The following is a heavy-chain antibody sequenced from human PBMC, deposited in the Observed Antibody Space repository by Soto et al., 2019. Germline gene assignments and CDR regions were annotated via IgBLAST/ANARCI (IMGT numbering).Heavy chain of an antibody. CDR2: IWYDGSNK. J-gene: IGHJ4*02. CDR1: GFTFSSYG. V-gene: IGHV3-33*01. CDR3: ARDRKVRGSFDY. Sequence: PGGSLRLSCAASGFTFSSYGMHWVRQAPGKGLEWVAVIWYDGSNKYYADSVKGRFTISRDNSKNTLYLQMNSLRAEDTAVYYCARDRKVRGSFDYWGQGTLVTVSS. D-gene: IGHD3-10*01.